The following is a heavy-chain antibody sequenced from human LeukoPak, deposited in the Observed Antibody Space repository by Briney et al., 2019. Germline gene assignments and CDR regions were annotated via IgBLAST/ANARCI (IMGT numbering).Heavy chain of an antibody. V-gene: IGHV3-73*01. Sequence: PGGSLILSCAASGFTFSGSAMHWVRQASGKGLEWVGRIRSKANSYATAYAASVKGRFTISRDDSKNTAYLQMNSLKTEDTAVYYCTRLTTTVTAYWGQGTLVTVSS. CDR1: GFTFSGSA. J-gene: IGHJ4*02. CDR2: IRSKANSYAT. D-gene: IGHD4-11*01. CDR3: TRLTTTVTAY.